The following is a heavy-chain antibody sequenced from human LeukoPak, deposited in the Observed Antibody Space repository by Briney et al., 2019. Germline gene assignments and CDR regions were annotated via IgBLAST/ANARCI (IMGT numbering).Heavy chain of an antibody. J-gene: IGHJ4*02. CDR1: GYIFTSYW. Sequence: GASLQISCECAGYIFTSYWIGGGRQLPGKGVECLGIINPVDSDTTYSPSFQVQVTISADKSISTANLQWSSLKASDTAMYYCARRIGSGWYDYWGQGTLVTVSS. V-gene: IGHV5-51*01. CDR2: INPVDSDT. D-gene: IGHD6-19*01. CDR3: ARRIGSGWYDY.